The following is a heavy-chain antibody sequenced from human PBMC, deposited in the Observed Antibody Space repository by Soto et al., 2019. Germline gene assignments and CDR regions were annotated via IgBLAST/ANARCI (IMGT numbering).Heavy chain of an antibody. D-gene: IGHD3-22*01. J-gene: IGHJ4*02. CDR3: ARRTYYYDSSGVSDY. CDR1: GFTFSSYS. V-gene: IGHV3-21*01. CDR2: ISSSSSYI. Sequence: EVQLVESGGGLVKPGGSLRLSCAASGFTFSSYSMNWVRQAPGKGLEWVSSISSSSSYIYYADSVKGRFTISRDNAKNSLYLQMNSLRAEDRAVYYCARRTYYYDSSGVSDYWGQGTLVTGSS.